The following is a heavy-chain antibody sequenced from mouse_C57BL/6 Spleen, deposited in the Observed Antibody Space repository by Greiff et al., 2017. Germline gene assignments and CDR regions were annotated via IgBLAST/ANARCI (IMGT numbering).Heavy chain of an antibody. Sequence: EVKLQESGPGLVKPSQSLSLTCSVTGYSITSGYYWNWLRQFPGNKLEWMGYISYDGSNNYNPSFKNRISITRDPSKNQFFLKLNSVTTEDTATYYCARGRTAQALYFDYWGQGTTLTVSS. CDR2: ISYDGSN. J-gene: IGHJ2*01. D-gene: IGHD3-2*02. CDR1: GYSITSGYY. V-gene: IGHV3-6*01. CDR3: ARGRTAQALYFDY.